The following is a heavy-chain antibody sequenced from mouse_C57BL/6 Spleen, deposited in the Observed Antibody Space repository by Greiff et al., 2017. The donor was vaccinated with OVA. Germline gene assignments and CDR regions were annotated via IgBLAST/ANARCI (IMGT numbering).Heavy chain of an antibody. V-gene: IGHV5-12*01. D-gene: IGHD1-1*01. CDR2: ISNGGGST. CDR1: GFTFSDYY. Sequence: EVKLVESGGGLVQPGGSLKLSCAASGFTFSDYYMYWVRQTPEKRLEWVAYISNGGGSTYYPDTVKGRFTISRDNAKNTLYLQMSRLKSEDTAMYYCARHSPLYYGSSYYFDYWGQGTTLTVSS. CDR3: ARHSPLYYGSSYYFDY. J-gene: IGHJ2*01.